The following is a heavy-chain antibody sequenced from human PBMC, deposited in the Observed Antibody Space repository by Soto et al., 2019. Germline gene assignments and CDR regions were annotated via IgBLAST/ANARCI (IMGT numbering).Heavy chain of an antibody. CDR1: GGAVSSGGSH. J-gene: IGHJ4*02. V-gene: IGHV4-61*08. CDR2: IDYSGNI. D-gene: IGHD6-19*01. Sequence: SETLSLTCNVSGGAVSSGGSHWSWIRQPPGKGLEWIGYIDYSGNINYNPSLKSRVTISLDTSKNQFSLKLSSVTATDTAVYYCARGRAVTGSFYFDFWGQGTLVTVSS. CDR3: ARGRAVTGSFYFDF.